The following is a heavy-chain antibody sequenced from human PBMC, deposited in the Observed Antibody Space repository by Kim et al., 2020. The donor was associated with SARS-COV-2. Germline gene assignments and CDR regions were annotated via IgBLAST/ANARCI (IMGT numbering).Heavy chain of an antibody. J-gene: IGHJ1*01. CDR2: ISGSGGRT. V-gene: IGHV3-23*01. CDR3: ATDRRSDTAEYFDR. Sequence: GGSLRLSCAASGFTFSFYAMAWVRQAPGKGLEWVSLISGSGGRTYYADSVKGRFTISRDNSKNTLTLQMNSLSAEDTAIYYCATDRRSDTAEYFDRWGQGILVTVSS. D-gene: IGHD1-26*01. CDR1: GFTFSFYA.